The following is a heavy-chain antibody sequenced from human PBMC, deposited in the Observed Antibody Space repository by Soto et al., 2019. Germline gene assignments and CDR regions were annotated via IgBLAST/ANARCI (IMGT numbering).Heavy chain of an antibody. V-gene: IGHV4-34*01. CDR2: INHSGIT. Sequence: SSETLSLTCAVYGGSFSGYYWSWIRQPPGKGLEWIGEINHSGITNYNPSLKSRVTISVDTSKNQFSLKLSSVTAADTAVYYCAIGYDFWSGYGMDVWGQGTTVTVS. D-gene: IGHD3-3*01. J-gene: IGHJ6*02. CDR3: AIGYDFWSGYGMDV. CDR1: GGSFSGYY.